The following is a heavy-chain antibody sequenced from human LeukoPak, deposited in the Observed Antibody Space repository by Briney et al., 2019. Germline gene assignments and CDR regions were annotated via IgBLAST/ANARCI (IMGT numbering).Heavy chain of an antibody. CDR3: ARVRGSYHFDY. CDR1: GFTFSGYN. V-gene: IGHV3-48*01. J-gene: IGHJ4*02. CDR2: ITSSSSAI. D-gene: IGHD1-26*01. Sequence: GGSLRLSCAASGFTFSGYNMIWVRQAPGKGLEWVSYITSSSSAIHYADSVKGRFTISRDNAKNSLYLQMNSLRAEDTAVYHCARVRGSYHFDYWGQGTLVTVSS.